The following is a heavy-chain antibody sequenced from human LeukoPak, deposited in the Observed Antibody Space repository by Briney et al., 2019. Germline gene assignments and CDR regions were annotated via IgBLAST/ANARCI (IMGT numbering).Heavy chain of an antibody. D-gene: IGHD3-10*01. CDR1: GGSISSGAYS. Sequence: PSETLSLTCAVSGGSISSGAYSWSWIRQPPGKGLEWIGNIYYTGSTYYNPSLKSRVTISIDTSKNQFSLRLSSVTAADTAVYYCARDFSEGAFDIWGQGTMVSVSS. J-gene: IGHJ3*02. CDR3: ARDFSEGAFDI. V-gene: IGHV4-39*07. CDR2: IYYTGST.